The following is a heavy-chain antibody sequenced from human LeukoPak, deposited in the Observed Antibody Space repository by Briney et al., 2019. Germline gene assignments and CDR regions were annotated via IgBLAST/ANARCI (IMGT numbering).Heavy chain of an antibody. CDR2: IIPIFGMT. Sequence: ASVKVSFKPSGGTFISNAISWVRQAPGQGLEWMGRIIPIFGMTNYAQKFQGRVTVTADKSTNTAYMELSSLRSDDTAVYYCARTPQYPNTYYFDYWGQGTLVTVSS. CDR3: ARTPQYPNTYYFDY. V-gene: IGHV1-69*04. D-gene: IGHD4-11*01. J-gene: IGHJ4*02. CDR1: GGTFISNA.